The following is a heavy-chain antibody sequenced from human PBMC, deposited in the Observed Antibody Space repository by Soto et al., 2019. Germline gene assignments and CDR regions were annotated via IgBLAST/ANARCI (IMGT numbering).Heavy chain of an antibody. J-gene: IGHJ6*02. CDR3: ARSPDSSGYYPRWYYYGMDV. CDR2: IYHSGST. Sequence: QVQLQESGPGLVKPSGTLSLTCAVSGGSISSSNWWSWVRQPPGKGLEWIGEIYHSGSTNYNPSLKSRVTISVDKSKYQFLLKLSSVTAADTAVYYCARSPDSSGYYPRWYYYGMDVWGQGTTVTVSS. V-gene: IGHV4-4*02. D-gene: IGHD3-22*01. CDR1: GGSISSSNW.